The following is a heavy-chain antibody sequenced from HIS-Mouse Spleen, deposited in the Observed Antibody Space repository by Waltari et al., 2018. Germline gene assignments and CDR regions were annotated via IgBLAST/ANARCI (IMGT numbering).Heavy chain of an antibody. CDR1: GGSISSSSYY. Sequence: QLQLQESGPGLVKPSETLSLTCPVSGGSISSSSYYWGWIRQPPGKGLDWIGSIYYRGSTYYNPSLKSRVTISVDTSKNQFSLKLSSVTAADTAVYYCAREIPYSSSWYDWYFDLWGRGTLVTVSS. CDR3: AREIPYSSSWYDWYFDL. J-gene: IGHJ2*01. V-gene: IGHV4-39*07. D-gene: IGHD6-13*01. CDR2: IYYRGST.